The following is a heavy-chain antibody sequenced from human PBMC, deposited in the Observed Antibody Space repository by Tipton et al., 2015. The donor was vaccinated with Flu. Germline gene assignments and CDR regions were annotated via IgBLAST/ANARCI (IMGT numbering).Heavy chain of an antibody. CDR3: ARFSVRGESDY. V-gene: IGHV4-4*07. J-gene: IGHJ4*02. D-gene: IGHD3-10*01. CDR2: IYSSGST. Sequence: TLSLTCTVSGGPINSYYWSWIRQPAGKGLEWIGRIYSSGSTNYNPSLKSRVTMLVDTSKNQFSLKVSSVTAADTAVYYCARFSVRGESDYWGQGTLVTVSS. CDR1: GGPINSYY.